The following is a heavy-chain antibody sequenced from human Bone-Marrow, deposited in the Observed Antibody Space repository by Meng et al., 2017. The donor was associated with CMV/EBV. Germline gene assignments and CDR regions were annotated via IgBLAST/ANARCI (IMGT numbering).Heavy chain of an antibody. V-gene: IGHV2-5*01. CDR3: ARDFKIAAAGTTYGMDV. CDR2: IYWNDDK. D-gene: IGHD6-13*01. J-gene: IGHJ6*02. Sequence: GPTLVKPTQTLTLTCTFSGFSLSTSGVGVGWIRQPPGKALERLALIYWNDDKRYSPSLKSRLTITKDTSKNQVVLTMTNMDPVDTATYYCARDFKIAAAGTTYGMDVWGQGTTVTASS. CDR1: GFSLSTSGVG.